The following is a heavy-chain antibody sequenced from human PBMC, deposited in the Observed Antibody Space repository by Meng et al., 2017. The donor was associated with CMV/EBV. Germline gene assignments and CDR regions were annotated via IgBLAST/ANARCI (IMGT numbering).Heavy chain of an antibody. CDR2: INHSGST. D-gene: IGHD2-2*01. CDR3: ARKAQDCSSTSCYPFDI. Sequence: SQTLSLTCAVYGVSFSGYYWSWIRQPPGKGLEWIGEINHSGSTNYNPSLKSRVTISVDTSKNQFSLKLSSVTAADTAVYYCARKAQDCSSTSCYPFDIWGQGTMVTVSS. CDR1: GVSFSGYY. J-gene: IGHJ3*02. V-gene: IGHV4-34*01.